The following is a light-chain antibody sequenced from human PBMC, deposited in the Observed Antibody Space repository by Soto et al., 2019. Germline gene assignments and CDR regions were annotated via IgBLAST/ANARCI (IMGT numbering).Light chain of an antibody. J-gene: IGLJ1*01. CDR3: SSYTCSSTRYV. CDR1: SSDVGGYNY. CDR2: DVS. V-gene: IGLV2-14*01. Sequence: QSALTQPASVSGSPGQSITISCTGTSSDVGGYNYVSWYQQHPGKAPKLMIYDVSNRPSGVSNRFSGSKSGNTASLTISGLQAEDEADYYCSSYTCSSTRYVFGTGTKLTVL.